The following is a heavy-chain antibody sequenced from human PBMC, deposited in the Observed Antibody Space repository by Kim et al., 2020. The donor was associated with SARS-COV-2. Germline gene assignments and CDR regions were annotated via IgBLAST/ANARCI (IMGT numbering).Heavy chain of an antibody. Sequence: SETLSLTCTVSGGSISSGVYYWSWIRQHPGKGLEWIGYIYYSGSTYYNPSLKSRVTISVDTSKNQFSLKLSSVTAADTAVYYCAVSIAAAGFDYWGQGTLVTVSS. CDR1: GGSISSGVYY. V-gene: IGHV4-31*03. CDR3: AVSIAAAGFDY. CDR2: IYYSGST. D-gene: IGHD6-13*01. J-gene: IGHJ4*02.